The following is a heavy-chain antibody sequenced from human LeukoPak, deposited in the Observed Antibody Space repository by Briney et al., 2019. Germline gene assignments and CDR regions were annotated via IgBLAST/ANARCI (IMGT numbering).Heavy chain of an antibody. Sequence: KASETLSLTCTVSGGCISSSNYYWGWIRQPPGKGLEWIGEINHSGSTNYNPSLKSRVTISVDTSKNQFSLKLSSVTAADTAVYYCARVVRGVILPYYYYYMDVWGKGTTVTVSS. CDR1: GGCISSSNYY. CDR3: ARVVRGVILPYYYYYMDV. CDR2: INHSGST. D-gene: IGHD3-10*01. J-gene: IGHJ6*03. V-gene: IGHV4-39*07.